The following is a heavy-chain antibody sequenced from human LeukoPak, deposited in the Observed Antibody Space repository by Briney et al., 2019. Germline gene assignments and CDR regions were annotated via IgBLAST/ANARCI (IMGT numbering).Heavy chain of an antibody. J-gene: IGHJ5*02. CDR3: AREGSYYDSSGYYYFGWFDP. Sequence: GSSVKVSCKASGGTFSSYAISWVRQAPGQGLEWMGWISAYNGNTNYAQKLQGRVTMTTDTSTSTAYMELRSLRSDDTAVYYCAREGSYYDSSGYYYFGWFDPWGQGTLVTVSS. D-gene: IGHD3-22*01. CDR1: GGTFSSYA. CDR2: ISAYNGNT. V-gene: IGHV1-18*01.